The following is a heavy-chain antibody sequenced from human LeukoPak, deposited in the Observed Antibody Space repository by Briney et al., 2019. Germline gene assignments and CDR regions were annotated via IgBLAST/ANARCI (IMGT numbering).Heavy chain of an antibody. J-gene: IGHJ3*02. Sequence: ASVKVSCKASGYTFTSYDINWVRQATGQGLEWMGWMNPNSGNTGYAQKFQGRVTMTRNTSISTAYMELSSLRSEDTAVYYCARDLGVGVNRAFDIWGQGTMVTVSS. D-gene: IGHD1-14*01. V-gene: IGHV1-8*01. CDR1: GYTFTSYD. CDR2: MNPNSGNT. CDR3: ARDLGVGVNRAFDI.